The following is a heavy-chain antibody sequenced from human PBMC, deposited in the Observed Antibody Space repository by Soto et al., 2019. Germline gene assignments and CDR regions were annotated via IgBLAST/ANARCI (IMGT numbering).Heavy chain of an antibody. J-gene: IGHJ5*02. CDR3: ARETYGDYVGYFDP. CDR2: INAGNGNT. Sequence: EASVKVSCKASGYTFTSYAMNWACQAPGQRLEWMGWINAGNGNTKYSQKFQGRVTITRDTSASTAYMELSSLRSVTAADTAVYYCARETYGDYVGYFDPWGQGILVTVSS. D-gene: IGHD4-17*01. V-gene: IGHV1-3*01. CDR1: GYTFTSYA.